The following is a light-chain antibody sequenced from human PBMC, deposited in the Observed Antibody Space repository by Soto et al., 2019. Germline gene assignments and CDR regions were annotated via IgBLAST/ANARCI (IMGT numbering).Light chain of an antibody. V-gene: IGKV3-20*01. Sequence: EIVLTHSPGTLSLSPGERSTLSCRASQSVSSSYLALYQQKPGQAPRLLIYGASSRATGIPDRFSGSGSGTDFTLTISRLEPEDFAVYYCQQYGSSPPLTFGGGTKVDIK. J-gene: IGKJ4*01. CDR3: QQYGSSPPLT. CDR1: QSVSSSY. CDR2: GAS.